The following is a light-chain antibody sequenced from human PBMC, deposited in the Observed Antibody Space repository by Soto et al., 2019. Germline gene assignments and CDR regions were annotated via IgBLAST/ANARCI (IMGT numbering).Light chain of an antibody. CDR2: AHI. CDR3: SSYTSSSTPYV. CDR1: RSNVGTNL. V-gene: IGLV1-44*01. J-gene: IGLJ1*01. Sequence: QSALTQPPSASGTPGQRVTISCSGRRSNVGTNLVSWYQQLPGTAPKLLIYAHIQRPSGVPDRFSGSKSGNTASLTISGLQAEDEADYYCSSYTSSSTPYVFGTGTKVTVL.